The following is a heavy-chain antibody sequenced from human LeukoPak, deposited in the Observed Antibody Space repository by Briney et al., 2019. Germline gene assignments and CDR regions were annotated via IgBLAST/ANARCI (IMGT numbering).Heavy chain of an antibody. CDR3: ARAGLGAFDI. J-gene: IGHJ3*02. CDR2: ISGSGDGT. Sequence: GGSLRLSCAASGFTFSSYAMTWVRQAPGKGLEWVSGISGSGDGTFYADSVKGRFTISRDNSKNALYLQMNSLRAEDTALYYCARAGLGAFDIWGQGTMVTVSS. V-gene: IGHV3-23*01. CDR1: GFTFSSYA.